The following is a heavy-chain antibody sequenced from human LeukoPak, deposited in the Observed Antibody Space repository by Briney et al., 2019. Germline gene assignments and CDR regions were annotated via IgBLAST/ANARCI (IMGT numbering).Heavy chain of an antibody. D-gene: IGHD3-22*01. CDR1: GGSVTNYY. V-gene: IGHV4-59*08. J-gene: IGHJ4*02. CDR2: IYYSGST. Sequence: PSETLSPTYSVSGGSVTNYYWSWIRQPPGKGLEWIGYIYYSGSTKYNPSLKSRVTISVDTSKNQFSLKLSSVTAADMAVYYCARQDFFDSSGYLGVNYWGQGALVTVSS. CDR3: ARQDFFDSSGYLGVNY.